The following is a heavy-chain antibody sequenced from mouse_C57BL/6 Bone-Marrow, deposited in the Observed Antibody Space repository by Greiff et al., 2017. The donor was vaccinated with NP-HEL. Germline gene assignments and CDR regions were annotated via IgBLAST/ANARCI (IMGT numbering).Heavy chain of an antibody. V-gene: IGHV1-59*01. CDR2: IDPSDSYT. Sequence: QVQLQQPGAELVRPGTSVKLSCKASGYTFTSYWMHWVKQRPGQGLEWIGVIDPSDSYTNYNQKLKGKATLTVDTSSSTAYMQLSSLTSEDSAVYYCARGLLLFAMDYWGQGTSVTVSS. D-gene: IGHD2-12*01. J-gene: IGHJ4*01. CDR3: ARGLLLFAMDY. CDR1: GYTFTSYW.